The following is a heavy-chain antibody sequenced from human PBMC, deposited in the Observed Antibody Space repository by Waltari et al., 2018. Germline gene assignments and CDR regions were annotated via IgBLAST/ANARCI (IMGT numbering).Heavy chain of an antibody. CDR1: GFTFGDYA. V-gene: IGHV3-49*03. J-gene: IGHJ4*02. Sequence: EVQLVESGGGLVQPGRSLRLSCTASGFTFGDYAMSWFRQAPGKGLEGGGVIRSKAYGGITEYAASVKGRFTISRDDSKIIAYLQMNSLKTEDTAVYYCTRKGGDGYNFPDYWGQGTLVTVSS. CDR2: IRSKAYGGIT. D-gene: IGHD2-21*01. CDR3: TRKGGDGYNFPDY.